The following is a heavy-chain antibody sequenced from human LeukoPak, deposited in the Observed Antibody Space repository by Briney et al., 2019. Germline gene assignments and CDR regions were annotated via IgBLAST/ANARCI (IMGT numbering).Heavy chain of an antibody. V-gene: IGHV3-48*03. D-gene: IGHD3-9*01. J-gene: IGHJ4*02. Sequence: GGSLRLSCAASGFTFSSYELNWVRRAPGKGLEWVSYISDTGSTIYYADSVEGRFTISRDNTKNSLYLQMNSLRAEDTAVYYCARVGIRTMFLGFFDYWGQGTLVTVSS. CDR1: GFTFSSYE. CDR3: ARVGIRTMFLGFFDY. CDR2: ISDTGSTI.